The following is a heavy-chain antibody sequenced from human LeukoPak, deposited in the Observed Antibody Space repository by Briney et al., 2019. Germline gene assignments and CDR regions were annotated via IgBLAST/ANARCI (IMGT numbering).Heavy chain of an antibody. D-gene: IGHD2-2*01. CDR2: ISAYNGNT. J-gene: IGHJ4*02. CDR3: ARVGCSSTSCPFDY. CDR1: GYTFTSYG. V-gene: IGHV1-18*01. Sequence: ASVKVTCKASGYTFTSYGISWVRQAPGQGLEWMGWISAYNGNTNYAQKLQGRVTMTTDTSTSTAYMELRSLRSDDTAVYYCARVGCSSTSCPFDYWGQGTLVTVSS.